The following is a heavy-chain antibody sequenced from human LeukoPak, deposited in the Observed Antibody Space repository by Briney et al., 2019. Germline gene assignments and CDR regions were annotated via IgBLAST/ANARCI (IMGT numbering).Heavy chain of an antibody. Sequence: PSQTLSLTCTVSGGSISSGGYYWSWIRQHPGKGLEWIGYIYYSGSTYYNPSLKSRVTISVDMSKNQFSLKLSSVTAADTAVYYCARVPPYNWNYGEYYFDYWGQGTLVTVSS. CDR1: GGSISSGGYY. J-gene: IGHJ4*02. CDR3: ARVPPYNWNYGEYYFDY. CDR2: IYYSGST. D-gene: IGHD1-7*01. V-gene: IGHV4-31*03.